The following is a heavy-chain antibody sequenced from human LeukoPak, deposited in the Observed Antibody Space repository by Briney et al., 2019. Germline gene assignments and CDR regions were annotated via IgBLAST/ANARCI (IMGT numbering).Heavy chain of an antibody. V-gene: IGHV3-23*01. CDR3: AQSTSMRYFFDL. CDR1: GFTFSSYE. J-gene: IGHJ2*01. D-gene: IGHD2-8*01. Sequence: PGGSLRLSCAASGFTFSSYEMNWVRQAPGKGLEWVSSISGSGGRTFFADSVKGRFTVSRDNSVFLQMNSLRAEDTALYYCAQSTSMRYFFDLWGRGTLVTVSS. CDR2: ISGSGGRT.